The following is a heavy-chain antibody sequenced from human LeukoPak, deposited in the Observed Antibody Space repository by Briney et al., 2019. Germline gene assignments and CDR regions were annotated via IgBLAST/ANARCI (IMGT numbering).Heavy chain of an antibody. V-gene: IGHV3-30*04. Sequence: PGGSLRLSCAASGFTFSSYAMHWVRQAPGKGLEWVAVISYDGSNKYYADSVKGRFTISRDNSKNTLYLQMNSLRAEDTAVYYCASSPLASRGIFGVVRYYYYMDVWGKGTTVTVSS. CDR2: ISYDGSNK. CDR3: ASSPLASRGIFGVVRYYYYMDV. CDR1: GFTFSSYA. J-gene: IGHJ6*03. D-gene: IGHD3-3*01.